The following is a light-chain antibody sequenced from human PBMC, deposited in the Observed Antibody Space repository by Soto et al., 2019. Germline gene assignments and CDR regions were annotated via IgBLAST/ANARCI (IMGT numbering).Light chain of an antibody. CDR1: QSVSRN. Sequence: EIVMTQSPATLSVSPGERGTLSCRASQSVSRNLAWYQQKPGQAPRLLITDSSTRAAGIPARFSGSGSGTEFTLTISSLQCEDLAVYYCQQYKQWPLTFGQGTRLETK. V-gene: IGKV3-15*01. CDR3: QQYKQWPLT. J-gene: IGKJ5*01. CDR2: DSS.